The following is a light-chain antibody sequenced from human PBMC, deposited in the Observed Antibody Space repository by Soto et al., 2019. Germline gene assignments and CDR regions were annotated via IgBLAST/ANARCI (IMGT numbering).Light chain of an antibody. J-gene: IGKJ1*01. Sequence: EVVLTQSPGTLSLSRGERATLSCRASERIYSAYLGWYQQKPGQAPRLLIYGASTRATGVPARFSGSGSGTEFTLTISSLQSEDFATYYCQQYYSYPWTFGQGTKVDIK. CDR3: QQYYSYPWT. CDR1: ERIYSAY. V-gene: IGKV3-15*01. CDR2: GAS.